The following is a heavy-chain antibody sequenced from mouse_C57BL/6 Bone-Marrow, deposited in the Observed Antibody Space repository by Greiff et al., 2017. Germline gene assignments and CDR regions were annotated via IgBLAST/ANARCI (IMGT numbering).Heavy chain of an antibody. CDR1: GYTFTNYW. Sequence: QVHVKQSGAELVRPGTSVKMSCKASGYTFTNYWIGWAKQRPGHGLEWIGDIYPGGGYTNYNEKFKGKATLTADKSSSTAYMQFSSLTSEDSAIYYCARSHYGSSYLDYWGQGTTLTVSS. J-gene: IGHJ2*01. CDR2: IYPGGGYT. V-gene: IGHV1-63*01. CDR3: ARSHYGSSYLDY. D-gene: IGHD1-1*01.